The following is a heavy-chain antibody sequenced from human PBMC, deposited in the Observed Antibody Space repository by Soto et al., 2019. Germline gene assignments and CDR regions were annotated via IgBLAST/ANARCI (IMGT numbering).Heavy chain of an antibody. CDR1: SASLSSSTYY. CDR2: IYYSGNA. J-gene: IGHJ4*02. V-gene: IGHV4-39*01. Sequence: PSETLSLTCSFSSASLSSSTYYWSWIRQPPGRGPEWIGSIYYSGNAYYKPSLKSRVSISIDTSRNQFSLKLTSVTAADTGVYYCASSSPFHYWGPGILVT. CDR3: ASSSPFHY. D-gene: IGHD6-6*01.